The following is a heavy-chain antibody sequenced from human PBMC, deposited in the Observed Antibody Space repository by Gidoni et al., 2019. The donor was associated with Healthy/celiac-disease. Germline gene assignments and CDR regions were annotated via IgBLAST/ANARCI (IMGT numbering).Heavy chain of an antibody. J-gene: IGHJ3*02. CDR3: ASDAAGYSSGYDAFDI. CDR1: GYSFTRYW. Sequence: EVQLVQSGAEVQKPGESLKISCKGSGYSFTRYWIGWVRQMPGKGLEWMGLIYPGDSDTRYSPSFQGQVTISADKSISTAYLQWSSLKASDTAMYYCASDAAGYSSGYDAFDIWGQGTMVTVSS. D-gene: IGHD6-19*01. V-gene: IGHV5-51*03. CDR2: IYPGDSDT.